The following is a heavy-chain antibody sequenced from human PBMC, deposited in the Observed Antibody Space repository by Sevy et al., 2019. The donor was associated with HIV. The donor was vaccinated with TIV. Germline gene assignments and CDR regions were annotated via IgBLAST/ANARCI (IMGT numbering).Heavy chain of an antibody. Sequence: DPVKVSCKASGYTFTSYGINWVRQAPRQGLERMGWISAYSGNTNYPQNLQGRVTMTTDIFTSTAYMELRSLTCDDTAVYYCARDQYHSSGYYYSYYGMDVWGQGTTVTVSS. CDR2: ISAYSGNT. D-gene: IGHD3-22*01. CDR1: GYTFTSYG. V-gene: IGHV1-18*01. CDR3: ARDQYHSSGYYYSYYGMDV. J-gene: IGHJ6*02.